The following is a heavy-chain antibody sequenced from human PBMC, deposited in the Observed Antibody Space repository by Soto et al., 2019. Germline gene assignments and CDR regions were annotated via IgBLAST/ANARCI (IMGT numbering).Heavy chain of an antibody. Sequence: QVHLVQSGAEVKKPGASVKVSCKGSGYGFTTYGITWVRQAPGQGLEWMAWISAHNGNTNYSQKLQGRVTVTRDTSTSTAYMELRILISDDTAVDYCARGRSGDYWGQGALVTVSS. V-gene: IGHV1-18*01. CDR2: ISAHNGNT. CDR3: ARGRSGDY. CDR1: GYGFTTYG. J-gene: IGHJ4*02.